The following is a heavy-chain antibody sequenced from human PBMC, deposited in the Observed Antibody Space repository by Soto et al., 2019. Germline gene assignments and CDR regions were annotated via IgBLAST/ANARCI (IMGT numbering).Heavy chain of an antibody. J-gene: IGHJ4*02. CDR1: GGSISSYYW. CDR2: IYWDDEQ. D-gene: IGHD3-16*02. V-gene: IGHV2-5*08. CDR3: AHVFNSNSGSYRYFDY. Sequence: TLSLTCTVSGGSISSYYWSWIRQPPGKAPEWLALIYWDDEQRYSPSLSGRLSITKDTSRNQVVLKMTDVDPVDTATYSCAHVFNSNSGSYRYFDYWGQGTLVTVSS.